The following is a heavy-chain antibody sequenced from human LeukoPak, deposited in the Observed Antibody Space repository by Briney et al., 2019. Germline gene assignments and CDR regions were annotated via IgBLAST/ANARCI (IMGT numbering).Heavy chain of an antibody. CDR1: GFIFNNYG. J-gene: IGHJ4*02. CDR2: ISNDGGGA. Sequence: GGSLRLSCAASGFIFNNYGLVWVRQAPGEGLEWVSAISNDGGGATYADFVKGRFSVSRDNSKNTLFLQMNSLRAEDTALYYCAKGSSGYFFDLWGQGTLVTVSS. CDR3: AKGSSGYFFDL. V-gene: IGHV3-23*01. D-gene: IGHD3-22*01.